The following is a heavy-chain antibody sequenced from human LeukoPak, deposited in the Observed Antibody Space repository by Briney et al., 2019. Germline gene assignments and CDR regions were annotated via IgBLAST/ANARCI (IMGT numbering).Heavy chain of an antibody. J-gene: IGHJ4*02. CDR1: GFTFSSYA. CDR2: ISGSGGST. V-gene: IGHV3-23*01. D-gene: IGHD4-17*01. Sequence: PGGSLRLSCAASGFTFSSYAMNWVRQAPGKGLEWVSSISGSGGSTYYADSVKGRFTISRDNSKNTLYLQMNSLRAEDTAVYYCAKAGNYGDYYFDYWGQGTLVTVSS. CDR3: AKAGNYGDYYFDY.